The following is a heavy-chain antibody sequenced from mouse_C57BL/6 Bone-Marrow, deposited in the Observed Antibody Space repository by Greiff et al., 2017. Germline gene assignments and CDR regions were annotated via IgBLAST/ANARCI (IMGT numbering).Heavy chain of an antibody. CDR3: TFITTVVAYDFWYVDV. Sequence: EVKVVESGAELVRPGASVKLSCTASGFNIKDDYMHWVKQRPEQGLEWLGWIDPENGDPEYASKFQGKATITADTSSNTAYLQLSSLTSEDTAVYYGTFITTVVAYDFWYVDVWGTGTTVTVSS. D-gene: IGHD1-1*01. CDR1: GFNIKDDY. J-gene: IGHJ1*03. V-gene: IGHV14-4*01. CDR2: IDPENGDP.